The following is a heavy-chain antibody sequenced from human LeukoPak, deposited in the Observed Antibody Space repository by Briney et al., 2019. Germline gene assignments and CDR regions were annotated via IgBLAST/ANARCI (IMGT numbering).Heavy chain of an antibody. Sequence: ASVKVSCKASGGTFSSYAISWVRQAPGQGLEWMRRIIPILGIANYAQKFQGRVTITADKSTSTAYMELSSLRSEDTAVYYCARAHEGFDYWGQGTLVTVSS. CDR3: ARAHEGFDY. CDR1: GGTFSSYA. J-gene: IGHJ4*02. CDR2: IIPILGIA. V-gene: IGHV1-69*04.